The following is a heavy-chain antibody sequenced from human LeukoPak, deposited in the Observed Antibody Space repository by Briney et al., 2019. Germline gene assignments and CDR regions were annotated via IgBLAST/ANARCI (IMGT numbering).Heavy chain of an antibody. CDR3: ARVWQQQLVVIDY. D-gene: IGHD6-13*01. Sequence: GASVKVSCKASGYTFTGYYMHWVRQAPGQGLEWIGWINPNSGGTNYAQKFQGRVTMTRDTSISTAYMELSRLRSDDTAVYYCARVWQQQLVVIDYWGQGTLVTVSS. CDR2: INPNSGGT. V-gene: IGHV1-2*02. CDR1: GYTFTGYY. J-gene: IGHJ4*02.